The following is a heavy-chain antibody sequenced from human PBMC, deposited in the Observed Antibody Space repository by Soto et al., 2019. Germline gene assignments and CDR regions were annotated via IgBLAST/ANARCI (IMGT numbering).Heavy chain of an antibody. CDR1: GFTFSTYG. CDR3: AKDQSHAFDI. J-gene: IGHJ3*02. Sequence: QVQLVESGGGVVQPGRSLRLSCVASGFTFSTYGMYWGRQAPGKGLEWVAVLSYDGSDKYYADSVKGRFTISRDNSKNTLYLQMNSLRAEDTAVYYCAKDQSHAFDIWGQGTMVTVSS. V-gene: IGHV3-30*18. CDR2: LSYDGSDK.